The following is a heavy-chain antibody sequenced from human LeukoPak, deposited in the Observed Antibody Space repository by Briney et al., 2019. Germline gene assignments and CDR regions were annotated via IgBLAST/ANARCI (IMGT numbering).Heavy chain of an antibody. J-gene: IGHJ6*03. D-gene: IGHD2-2*01. CDR1: AFSFANYA. CDR3: TRAPIPAAIFGHHYYYMDI. Sequence: SLRLSCTTSAFSFANYAMSWVRQAPGKWLGWVGYIRGKVYGGTIDYAASVKGRFTISRDDSKNIAYLQMDGLKTEDTAVYFCTRAPIPAAIFGHHYYYMDIWGKGTTVTVSS. CDR2: IRGKVYGGTI. V-gene: IGHV3-49*04.